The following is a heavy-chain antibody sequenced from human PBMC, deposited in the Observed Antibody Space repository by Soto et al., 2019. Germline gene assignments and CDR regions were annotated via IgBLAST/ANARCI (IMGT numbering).Heavy chain of an antibody. Sequence: GGSLRLSCAASGFTFSSYSMNWVRQAPGKGLEWVSSISGSGSSTFYADSVKGRFTISRDNSKNTLYLQMNSLRAEDTAVYYCAKGPVIRYFDWSAWGQGTLVTVSS. J-gene: IGHJ4*02. CDR2: ISGSGSST. D-gene: IGHD3-9*01. CDR1: GFTFSSYS. CDR3: AKGPVIRYFDWSA. V-gene: IGHV3-23*01.